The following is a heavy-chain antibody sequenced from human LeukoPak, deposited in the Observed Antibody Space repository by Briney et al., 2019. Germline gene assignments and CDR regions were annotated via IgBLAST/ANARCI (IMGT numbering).Heavy chain of an antibody. V-gene: IGHV4-34*01. D-gene: IGHD3-9*01. CDR3: ARGDILTGYSY. J-gene: IGHJ4*02. Sequence: PSETLSLTCAVYGGSIRGYYWSWIRQPPGKGLEWIGEINHRGSTKYNPSLKSRVTISVDTSKNQFSLNLRSATAADTAVYYCARGDILTGYSYWGQGTLVTVSS. CDR2: INHRGST. CDR1: GGSIRGYY.